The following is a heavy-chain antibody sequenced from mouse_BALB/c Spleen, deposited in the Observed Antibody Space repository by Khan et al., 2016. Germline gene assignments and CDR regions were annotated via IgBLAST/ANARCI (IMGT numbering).Heavy chain of an antibody. CDR2: TNPTNGRT. Sequence: QVQLQQSGAELVKAGASVTMSCKASGYTFTSYWMHWVKQRLGQGLEWFAETNPTNGRTYYHDMFKSKATSTVDYSSSTAYMLLSGPTFADTAVYYSARNKKIVATYFDYWGQGTTLTVSS. V-gene: IGHV1S81*02. CDR1: GYTFTSYW. CDR3: ARNKKIVATYFDY. D-gene: IGHD1-1*01. J-gene: IGHJ2*01.